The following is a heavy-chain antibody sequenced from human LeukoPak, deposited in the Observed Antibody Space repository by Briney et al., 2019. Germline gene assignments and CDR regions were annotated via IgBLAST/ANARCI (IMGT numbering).Heavy chain of an antibody. CDR1: GFSVSSLY. V-gene: IGHV3-53*01. J-gene: IGHJ4*02. D-gene: IGHD5-24*01. Sequence: GGSLRLSCAASGFSVSSLYMSWVRQAPGKGLEWVSVIYHDERKDYADSVRGRFTISRDNSKNTLYLQMNSLRVDDTAVYYCARARRVGYSNWDYWGQGTLVTVSS. CDR3: ARARRVGYSNWDY. CDR2: IYHDERK.